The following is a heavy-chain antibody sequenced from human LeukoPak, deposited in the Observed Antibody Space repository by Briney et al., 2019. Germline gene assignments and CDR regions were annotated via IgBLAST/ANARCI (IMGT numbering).Heavy chain of an antibody. CDR1: GYSISSGYY. CDR2: SYHSGST. Sequence: SETLSLTCAVSGYSISSGYYWGWMRQPPGKGLEWIGSSYHSGSTQYNPSLKSRVTISIDTSKNQFFLKLNSVTAADTAVYYCASEPGYCTSSICHNWFDPWGQGTLVTVSS. J-gene: IGHJ5*02. V-gene: IGHV4-38-2*01. D-gene: IGHD2-2*01. CDR3: ASEPGYCTSSICHNWFDP.